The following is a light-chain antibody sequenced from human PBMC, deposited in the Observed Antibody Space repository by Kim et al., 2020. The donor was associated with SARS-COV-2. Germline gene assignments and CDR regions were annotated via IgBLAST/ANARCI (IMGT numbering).Light chain of an antibody. CDR1: QSLVFSDGKTY. V-gene: IGKV2-30*01. J-gene: IGKJ4*01. CDR2: KVS. Sequence: DVIMTQSPLSLPVTLGQPASISCRSSQSLVFSDGKTYLNWFHQRPGQSPRRLIYKVSNRDSGVPDRFSGSGSGTDFTLKISRVEAVDVGVYYSMYSTHWPPSFTFGGGTKVDIK. CDR3: MYSTHWPPSFT.